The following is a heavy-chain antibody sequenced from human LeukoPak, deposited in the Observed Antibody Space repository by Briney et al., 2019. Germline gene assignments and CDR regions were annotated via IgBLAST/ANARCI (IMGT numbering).Heavy chain of an antibody. Sequence: GGSLRLSCAASGLTFDDYGMSWVRQAPGKGLEWVPGINWNGGRTGYDDSVKGRFTISRDNAKNFLYLQMNSLRAEDTAFYHCARDGIRSSWLGNWFDPWGQGTLVTVSS. CDR3: ARDGIRSSWLGNWFDP. CDR2: INWNGGRT. V-gene: IGHV3-20*01. D-gene: IGHD6-13*01. J-gene: IGHJ5*02. CDR1: GLTFDDYG.